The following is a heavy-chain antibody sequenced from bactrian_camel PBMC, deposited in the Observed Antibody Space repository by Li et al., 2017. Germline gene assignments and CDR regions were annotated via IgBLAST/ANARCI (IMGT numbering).Heavy chain of an antibody. Sequence: HVQLVESGGGSVQAGGSMRVSCSFVVIGFKSIAMAWFRQSPIAGKRREGVVAIDTKGTVIYGDSVKGRFTISLDSARNILYLQMDNLKPEDSDMYFCAADSGGSRYPTLEDYDYAYWGQGTQVTVS. V-gene: IGHV3S53*01. CDR2: IDTKGTV. CDR3: AADSGGSRYPTLEDYDYAY. CDR1: VIGFKSIA. D-gene: IGHD6*01. J-gene: IGHJ4*01.